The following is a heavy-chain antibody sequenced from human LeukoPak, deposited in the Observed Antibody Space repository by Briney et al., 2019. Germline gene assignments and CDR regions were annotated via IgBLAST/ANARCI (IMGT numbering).Heavy chain of an antibody. J-gene: IGHJ6*02. CDR3: ARGSVTVLYYYYYGMDV. CDR1: GYTFTSYD. D-gene: IGHD4-11*01. V-gene: IGHV1-8*01. Sequence: ASVKVSCKASGYTFTSYDINWVRQATGQGLEWMGWMNPNSGNTGYAQKFQGRVTMTRNTSIGTAYMELSSLRSEDTAVYYCARGSVTVLYYYYYGMDVWGQGTTVTVSS. CDR2: MNPNSGNT.